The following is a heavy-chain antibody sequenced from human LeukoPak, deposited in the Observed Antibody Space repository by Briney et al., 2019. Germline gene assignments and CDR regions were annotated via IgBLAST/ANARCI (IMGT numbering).Heavy chain of an antibody. Sequence: SETLSLTCTVSGGSISSSSHYWGWIRQPPGKGLEWIGSIYYSGDAYYNPSLKSRVTTSVDTSKSQFSLRLSSVTAADTAVYYCAREQWLVYYYGMDVWGQGTTVTVSS. D-gene: IGHD6-19*01. CDR2: IYYSGDA. J-gene: IGHJ6*02. V-gene: IGHV4-39*02. CDR3: AREQWLVYYYGMDV. CDR1: GGSISSSSHY.